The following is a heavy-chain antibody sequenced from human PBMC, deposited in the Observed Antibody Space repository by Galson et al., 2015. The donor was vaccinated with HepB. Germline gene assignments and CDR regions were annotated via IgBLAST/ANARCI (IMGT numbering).Heavy chain of an antibody. CDR2: IKQDGSEK. V-gene: IGHV3-7*03. CDR3: ARDHQLADDAFDI. J-gene: IGHJ3*02. D-gene: IGHD6-6*01. Sequence: SLRLSCAASGFTFSSYWMSWVRQAPGKGLEWVANIKQDGSEKYYVDSAKGRFTISRDNAKNSLYLQMNSLRAEDTAVYYCARDHQLADDAFDIWGQGTMVTVSS. CDR1: GFTFSSYW.